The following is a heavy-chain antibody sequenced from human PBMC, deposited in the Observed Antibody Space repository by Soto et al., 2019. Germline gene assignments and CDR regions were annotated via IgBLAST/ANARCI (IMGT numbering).Heavy chain of an antibody. CDR3: ATTGSIAVAGTKEDY. CDR1: GFTVSSNY. Sequence: GGSLRLSCAASGFTVSSNYMSWVRQAPGKGLEWVSVIYSGGSTYYADSVKGRFTISRDNSKNTLYLQMNSLRAEDTAVYYCATTGSIAVAGTKEDYWGQGTLVTVSS. J-gene: IGHJ4*02. V-gene: IGHV3-66*01. D-gene: IGHD6-19*01. CDR2: IYSGGST.